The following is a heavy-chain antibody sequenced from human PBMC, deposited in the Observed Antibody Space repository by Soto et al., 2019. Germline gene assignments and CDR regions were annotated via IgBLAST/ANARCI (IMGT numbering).Heavy chain of an antibody. CDR1: GGSISSYY. CDR3: ASASYYYGSGSHYYMDV. CDR2: IYYSGST. Sequence: SETLSLTCTVSGGSISSYYWSWIRQPPGKGLEWIGYIYYSGSTNYNPSLKSRVTISVDTSKNQFSLKLSSVTAADTAVYYCASASYYYGSGSHYYMDVWGKGTTVTVS. D-gene: IGHD3-10*01. J-gene: IGHJ6*03. V-gene: IGHV4-59*01.